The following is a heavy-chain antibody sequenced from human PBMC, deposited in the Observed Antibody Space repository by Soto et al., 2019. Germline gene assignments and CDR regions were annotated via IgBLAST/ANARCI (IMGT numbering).Heavy chain of an antibody. D-gene: IGHD3-22*01. CDR3: ARDLRGTYYYDSSGYYPDY. Sequence: GGSLRLSCAASGFTFSSYAMHWVRQAPGKGLEWVAVISYDGSNKYYADSVKGRFTISRDNSKNTLYLQMNSLRAEDTAVYYCARDLRGTYYYDSSGYYPDYWGQGTLVTVSS. V-gene: IGHV3-30-3*01. CDR1: GFTFSSYA. J-gene: IGHJ4*02. CDR2: ISYDGSNK.